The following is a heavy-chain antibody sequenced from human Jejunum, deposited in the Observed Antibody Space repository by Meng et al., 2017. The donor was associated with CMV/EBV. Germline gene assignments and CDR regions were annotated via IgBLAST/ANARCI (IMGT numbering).Heavy chain of an antibody. CDR3: ARARLGGYCSSTSCADNWFDP. D-gene: IGHD2-2*01. CDR1: GYTFTSYG. V-gene: IGHV1-18*01. Sequence: QVQLGASGAEVKKPGASVKVSCKASGYTFTSYGTSWVRQAPGQGLEWMGWISAYNGNTNYAQKLQGRVTMTTDTSTSTAYMELRSLRSDDTAVYYCARARLGGYCSSTSCADNWFDPWGQGTLVTVSS. J-gene: IGHJ5*02. CDR2: ISAYNGNT.